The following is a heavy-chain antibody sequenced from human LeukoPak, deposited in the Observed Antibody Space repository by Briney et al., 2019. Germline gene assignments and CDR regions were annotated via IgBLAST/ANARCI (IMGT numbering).Heavy chain of an antibody. CDR1: GGSISSGGYY. CDR2: IYYSGST. CDR3: ARDPGGVRGVLEPYYFDY. D-gene: IGHD3-10*01. J-gene: IGHJ4*02. Sequence: PSETLSLTCTVSGGSISSGGYYWSWIRQPPGKGLEWIGSIYYSGSTYYNPSLKSRVTISVDTSKNQFSLKLSSVTAADTAVYYCARDPGGVRGVLEPYYFDYWGQGTLVTVSS. V-gene: IGHV4-39*07.